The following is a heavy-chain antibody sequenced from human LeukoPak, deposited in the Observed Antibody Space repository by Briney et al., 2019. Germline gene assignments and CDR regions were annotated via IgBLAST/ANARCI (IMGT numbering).Heavy chain of an antibody. CDR1: GGSFSGYY. V-gene: IGHV4-34*01. Sequence: WETLSLTCAVYGGSFSGYYWSWIRQPPGKGLEWIGEINHSGSTNYNPSLKSRVTISVDTSKNQFSLKLSSVTAADTAVYYCARTTMVRGTYYMDVWGKGTTVTISS. J-gene: IGHJ6*03. CDR2: INHSGST. D-gene: IGHD3-10*01. CDR3: ARTTMVRGTYYMDV.